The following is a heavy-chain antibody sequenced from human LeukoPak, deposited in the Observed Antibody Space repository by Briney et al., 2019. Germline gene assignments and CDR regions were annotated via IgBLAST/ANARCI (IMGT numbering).Heavy chain of an antibody. CDR3: ARMDGLCSGGSCPNWFDP. Sequence: ASVKVSCKASGYTFTSYDINWVRQATGQGLEWMGWMNPNSGNTGYAQKFQGRVTITRNTSISTAYMELSSLRSEDTAVDYCARMDGLCSGGSCPNWFDPWGQGTLVTVSS. J-gene: IGHJ5*02. D-gene: IGHD2-15*01. V-gene: IGHV1-8*03. CDR1: GYTFTSYD. CDR2: MNPNSGNT.